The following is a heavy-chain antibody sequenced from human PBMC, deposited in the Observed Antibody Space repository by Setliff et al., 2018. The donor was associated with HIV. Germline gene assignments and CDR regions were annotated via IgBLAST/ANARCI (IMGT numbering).Heavy chain of an antibody. J-gene: IGHJ4*02. CDR2: IYYSGPT. V-gene: IGHV4-39*07. D-gene: IGHD6-13*01. CDR3: ARGSHGTSWTDY. CDR1: GGSISSTNYY. Sequence: SETLSLTCTVSGGSISSTNYYWGWIRQTPGKGLEWIGSIYYSGPTYYNPSLKSRVTMSVDTSTSRLSLKVHSVTAADTAMYDCARGSHGTSWTDYWGQGTLVTVSS.